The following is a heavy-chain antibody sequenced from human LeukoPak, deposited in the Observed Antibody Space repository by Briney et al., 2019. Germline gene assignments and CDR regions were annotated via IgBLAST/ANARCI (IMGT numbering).Heavy chain of an antibody. J-gene: IGHJ3*02. CDR2: ISWNSGTI. CDR1: GFTFSSYV. V-gene: IGHV3-9*01. D-gene: IGHD2-15*01. CDR3: VKGAAYHLGDAFDI. Sequence: GGSLRLSCETAGFTFSSYVMHWVRRAPGKGLEWVSGISWNSGTIGYADSVKGRFTISRDNAKNSLYLQMNSLRAEDTALYYCVKGAAYHLGDAFDIWGQGTMVTVSS.